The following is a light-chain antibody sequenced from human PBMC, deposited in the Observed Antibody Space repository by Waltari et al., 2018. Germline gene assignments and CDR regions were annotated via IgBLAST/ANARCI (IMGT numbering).Light chain of an antibody. CDR3: QQRANWPPLT. J-gene: IGKJ4*01. CDR2: ETS. Sequence: EIVLTQSPGTLSLSPVDRPTLSCRASQSVYTFLAWYQQKPGQPPRLLTSETSKRATGTPARFSGSGSGTDFTLTISSLEPEDSAVYYCQQRANWPPLTFGGGTKVEI. CDR1: QSVYTF. V-gene: IGKV3-11*01.